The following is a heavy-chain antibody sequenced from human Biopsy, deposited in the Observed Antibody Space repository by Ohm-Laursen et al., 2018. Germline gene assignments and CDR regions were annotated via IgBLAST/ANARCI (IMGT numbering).Heavy chain of an antibody. Sequence: GTLSLTCDVYGKTFSDYYWSWIRQPPGKGLEWIGQINQSGRTNYNPSLKSRVNISADKSNNQFSLKLTSVTSADTAVYFCGNEVHGRDYWGLGAPVTVSS. CDR3: GNEVHGRDY. J-gene: IGHJ4*02. V-gene: IGHV4-34*08. CDR2: INQSGRT. D-gene: IGHD2-15*01. CDR1: GKTFSDYY.